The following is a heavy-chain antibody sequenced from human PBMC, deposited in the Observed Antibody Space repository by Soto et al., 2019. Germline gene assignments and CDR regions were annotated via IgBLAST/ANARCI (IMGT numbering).Heavy chain of an antibody. CDR1: GGSISSYY. J-gene: IGHJ5*02. Sequence: SETLSLTCTVSGGSISSYYWSWIRQPPGKGLEWIGYIYYSGSTNYNPSLKSRVTISVDTSKNQFSLKLSSVTAADTAVYYCARWPWLDPWGQGTLVTVSS. CDR2: IYYSGST. CDR3: ARWPWLDP. V-gene: IGHV4-59*01. D-gene: IGHD5-12*01.